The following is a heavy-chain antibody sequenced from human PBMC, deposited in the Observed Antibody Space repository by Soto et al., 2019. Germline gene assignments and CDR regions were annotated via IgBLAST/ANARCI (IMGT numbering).Heavy chain of an antibody. CDR1: GGTFSSYA. CDR2: IIPIFGTA. D-gene: IGHD3-16*01. Sequence: SVKVSCKASGGTFSSYAISWVRQAPGQGLEWMGGIIPIFGTANYAQKFQGRVTITADESTSTAYMELSSLRSEDTAVYYCAWATQYDYYFDYWGQGTLVTVYS. V-gene: IGHV1-69*13. CDR3: AWATQYDYYFDY. J-gene: IGHJ4*02.